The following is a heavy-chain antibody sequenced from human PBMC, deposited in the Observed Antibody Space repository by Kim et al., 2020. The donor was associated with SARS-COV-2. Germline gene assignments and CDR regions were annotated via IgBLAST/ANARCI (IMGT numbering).Heavy chain of an antibody. V-gene: IGHV4-4*09. CDR3: ASSRASIAAAEY. Sequence: NYNPPLKSRVTISVDTSKNQFSLKLSSVTAADTAVYYCASSRASIAAAEYWGQGTLVTVSS. J-gene: IGHJ4*02. D-gene: IGHD6-13*01.